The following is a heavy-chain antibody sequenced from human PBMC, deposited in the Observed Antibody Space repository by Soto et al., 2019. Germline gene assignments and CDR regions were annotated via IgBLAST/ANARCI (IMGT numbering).Heavy chain of an antibody. J-gene: IGHJ6*02. CDR3: ARRGYWGLYGMAV. CDR1: GDSISSSSSY. CDR2: IYYSGRT. D-gene: IGHD7-27*01. V-gene: IGHV4-39*01. Sequence: SETLSLTCTVSGDSISSSSSYWGWIRQPPGKGLEWIGSIYYSGRTYYNPSLKSRITISVDTSKNQFSLKLSSVTAADTAVYYCARRGYWGLYGMAVWGQGTTVTGSS.